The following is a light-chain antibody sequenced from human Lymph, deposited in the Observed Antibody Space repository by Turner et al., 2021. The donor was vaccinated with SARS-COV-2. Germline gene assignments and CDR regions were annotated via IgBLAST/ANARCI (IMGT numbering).Light chain of an antibody. Sequence: DIVMSQSPSSLPVSVGEKVTMSCKSSQSLLYSGNQKNYLAWYQQKPGQSPKLLIYWASTRESGVPDRFTGSGSGTDFTLTISSVKAEDLAVYYCQQYYSYPRTFGGSTKLEI. CDR2: WAS. CDR1: QSLLYSGNQKNY. J-gene: IGKJ4*02. V-gene: IGKV4-1*01. CDR3: QQYYSYPRT.